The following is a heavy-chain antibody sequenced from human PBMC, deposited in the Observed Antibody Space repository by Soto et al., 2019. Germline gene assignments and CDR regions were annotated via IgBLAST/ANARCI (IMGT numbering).Heavy chain of an antibody. CDR2: IYPGDSDT. Sequence: PGESLKISCKGSGYSFTSYWIGWVRQMPGKGLEWMGIIYPGDSDTRYSPSFQGQVTISADKSISTAYLQWSSLKASDTAMYYCARLASDDSSSSENYYYGMDVWGQGTTVTVSS. CDR3: ARLASDDSSSSENYYYGMDV. V-gene: IGHV5-51*01. CDR1: GYSFTSYW. D-gene: IGHD6-6*01. J-gene: IGHJ6*02.